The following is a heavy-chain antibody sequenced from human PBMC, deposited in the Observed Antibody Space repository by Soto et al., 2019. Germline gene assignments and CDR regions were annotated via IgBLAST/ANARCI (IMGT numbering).Heavy chain of an antibody. J-gene: IGHJ4*02. D-gene: IGHD6-13*01. CDR2: NYTTGST. V-gene: IGHV4-4*07. CDR3: ARASSWLPFDY. CDR1: GGSISSYY. Sequence: QVQLQESGPGLMKASENLSLTCTVSGGSISSYYWSWIRQPAGKGLEWIGRNYTTGSTNYNPSLQSRVTMSVDTSKNQFSLKLSSVTAADTAVYFCARASSWLPFDYWGQGTLVTASS.